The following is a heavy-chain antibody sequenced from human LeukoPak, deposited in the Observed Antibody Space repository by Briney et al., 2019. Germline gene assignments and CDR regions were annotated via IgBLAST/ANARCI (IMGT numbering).Heavy chain of an antibody. CDR3: AELGITMIGGV. Sequence: GGSLRLSCAASGFSVSDNYMTWVRQAPGKGLEWVSYISSSGSTIYYADSVKGRFTISRDNAKNSLYLQMNSLRAEDTAVYYCAELGITMIGGVWGKGTTVTISS. CDR1: GFSVSDNY. CDR2: ISSSGSTI. J-gene: IGHJ6*04. D-gene: IGHD3-10*02. V-gene: IGHV3-11*04.